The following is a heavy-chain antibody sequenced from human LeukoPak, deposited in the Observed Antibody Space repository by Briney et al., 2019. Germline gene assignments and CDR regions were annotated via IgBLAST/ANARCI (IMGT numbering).Heavy chain of an antibody. CDR1: GGSISSYY. Sequence: PSETLSLTCTVSGGSISSYYWSWIRQPAGKGLEWIGRIYTSGSTNYNPSLKSRVTMSVDTSKNQFSLKLSSVTAADTAVYYCATRGWYPVYGDYELDYWGQGTLVTVSS. CDR2: IYTSGST. J-gene: IGHJ4*02. CDR3: ATRGWYPVYGDYELDY. V-gene: IGHV4-4*07. D-gene: IGHD4-17*01.